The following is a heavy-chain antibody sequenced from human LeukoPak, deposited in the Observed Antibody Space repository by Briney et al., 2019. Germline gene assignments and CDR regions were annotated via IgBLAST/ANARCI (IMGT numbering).Heavy chain of an antibody. CDR1: GFTFSSYA. D-gene: IGHD6-19*01. V-gene: IGHV3-23*01. CDR3: AKMPVSYSSGWSNFDY. CDR2: ISGNGGNT. Sequence: PGGSLRPSCAPPGFTFSSYAMSWVRQTPGKGLEWVSGISGNGGNTYYADSVKGRFTIYRDNSKNTLFLQMNSLSAEDTAVYYCAKMPVSYSSGWSNFDYWGQGTLVTISS. J-gene: IGHJ4*02.